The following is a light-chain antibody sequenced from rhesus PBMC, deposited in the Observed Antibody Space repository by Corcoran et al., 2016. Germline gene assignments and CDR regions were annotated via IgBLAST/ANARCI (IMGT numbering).Light chain of an antibody. CDR1: QGISSY. Sequence: DIQMTQSPSSVSASVGDRVTITCRASQGISSYLAWYQQKPGKAPKLLYYYATTLQRGVPSRFRGNGSGTDFTLTISSLQPEDFATYYCQQYHSLPYSFGQVTKVEIK. CDR3: QQYHSLPYS. CDR2: YAT. J-gene: IGKJ2*01. V-gene: IGKV1-25*01.